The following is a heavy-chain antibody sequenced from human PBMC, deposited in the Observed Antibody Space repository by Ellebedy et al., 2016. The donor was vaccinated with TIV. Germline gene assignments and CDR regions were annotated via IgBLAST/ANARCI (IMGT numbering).Heavy chain of an antibody. CDR2: VSAYNGNT. V-gene: IGHV1-18*01. CDR1: GYTFTSYG. J-gene: IGHJ4*02. CDR3: ARDRPYSSGWLYYFDY. Sequence: ASVKVSXKASGYTFTSYGISWVRQAPEQGLEWMGWVSAYNGNTNYAQKFQGRVTMTRNTSISTAYMELSSLRSEDTAVYYCARDRPYSSGWLYYFDYWGQGTLVTVSS. D-gene: IGHD6-19*01.